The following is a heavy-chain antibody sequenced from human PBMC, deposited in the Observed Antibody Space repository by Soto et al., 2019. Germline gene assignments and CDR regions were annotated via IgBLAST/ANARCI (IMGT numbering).Heavy chain of an antibody. CDR1: GATFGSAR. J-gene: IGHJ6*02. D-gene: IGHD1-1*01. CDR3: ARRDLERYRHYYNAVYV. CDR2: IIPMFGPA. Sequence: EASVKVGCEASGATFGSARFTCVRQAPGQGLEWMGGIIPMFGPATYAQRFQGRVTITADEFTSTAYMEMRSLRSEDTAVYYCARRDLERYRHYYNAVYVWGQRATVT. V-gene: IGHV1-69*13.